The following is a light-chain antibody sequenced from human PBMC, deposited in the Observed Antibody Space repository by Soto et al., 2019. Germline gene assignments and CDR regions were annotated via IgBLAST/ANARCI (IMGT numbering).Light chain of an antibody. CDR3: MQATHFPRA. Sequence: EIVMTQTPLSLPVTLGQPASISCRSSQSLVHDNGDTHLSWLQQRPGQPPRVLIYKISNRFSGVPDRFSGSEAGTDFTLKISRVQAEDVAVYYCMQATHFPRAFGQGTKVDIK. CDR1: QSLVHDNGDTH. CDR2: KIS. V-gene: IGKV2-24*01. J-gene: IGKJ1*01.